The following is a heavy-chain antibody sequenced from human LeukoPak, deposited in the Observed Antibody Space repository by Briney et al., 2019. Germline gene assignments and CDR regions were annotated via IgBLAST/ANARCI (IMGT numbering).Heavy chain of an antibody. CDR3: ARDPQDDYYHYYGMDV. CDR1: GYTFTGYY. D-gene: IGHD5-24*01. V-gene: IGHV1-2*02. CDR2: INPNSGGT. Sequence: ASVKVSCKASGYTFTGYYMHWVRQAPGQGLEWMGWINPNSGGTNYAQKFQGRVTMTRDTSISTAYVELSRLRSDDTAVYYCARDPQDDYYHYYGMDVWGQGTTVTVSS. J-gene: IGHJ6*02.